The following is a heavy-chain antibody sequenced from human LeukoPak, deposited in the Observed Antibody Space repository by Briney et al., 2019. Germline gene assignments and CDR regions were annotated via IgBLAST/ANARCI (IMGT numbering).Heavy chain of an antibody. V-gene: IGHV4-34*01. Sequence: SETLSLTCAVYGGSFSGYYWSWIRQPPGKGLEWIGEINHSGSTNYNPSLKSRVTISVDTSKNQFSLKLSSVTAADTAVYYCAGGSNWAVDYWGQGTLVTVSS. CDR3: AGGSNWAVDY. CDR1: GGSFSGYY. J-gene: IGHJ4*02. CDR2: INHSGST. D-gene: IGHD7-27*01.